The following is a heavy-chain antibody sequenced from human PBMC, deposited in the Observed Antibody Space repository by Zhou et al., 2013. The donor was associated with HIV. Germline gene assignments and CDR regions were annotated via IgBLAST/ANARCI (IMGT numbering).Heavy chain of an antibody. D-gene: IGHD1-20*01. V-gene: IGHV1-18*01. Sequence: QVQLVQSGGEVKKPGSSVKVSCQASGGTFNNYAISWVRQAPGQGLEWMGWISTYNGNTHFAQKFQGRVTMTTDTSTTTAYMELRSLKSDDTAVYYCAREMVITPSYYGMDVWGQGTTVTVSS. CDR3: AREMVITPSYYGMDV. CDR2: ISTYNGNT. CDR1: GGTFNNYA. J-gene: IGHJ6*02.